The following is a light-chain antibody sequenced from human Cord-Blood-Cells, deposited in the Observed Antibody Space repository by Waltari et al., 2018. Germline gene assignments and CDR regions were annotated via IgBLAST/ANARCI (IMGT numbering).Light chain of an antibody. CDR1: SSDAGGYTY. CDR3: CSYAGSYTVV. CDR2: DVS. V-gene: IGLV2-11*01. J-gene: IGLJ2*01. Sequence: QSALTQPRSVSGSPGQSVTISCTGTSSDAGGYTYVSWYQQHPGKAPRLMIYDVSKRPSGVPDRFSGSKSGNTASLTISGLQAEDEADYYCCSYAGSYTVVVGGGTKLTVL.